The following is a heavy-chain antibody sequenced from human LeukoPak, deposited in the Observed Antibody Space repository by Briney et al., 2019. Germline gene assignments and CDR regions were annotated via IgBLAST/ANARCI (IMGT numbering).Heavy chain of an antibody. Sequence: SETLSLTCTVSGGSISSYYWSWIRQPAGKGLEWIGRIYTSGSTNYNPSLKSRVTMSVDTSKNQFSLKLSSVTAADTAVYYCAGDSSGWNRYNWFDPWGQGTLVTVSS. V-gene: IGHV4-4*07. CDR2: IYTSGST. J-gene: IGHJ5*02. D-gene: IGHD6-19*01. CDR1: GGSISSYY. CDR3: AGDSSGWNRYNWFDP.